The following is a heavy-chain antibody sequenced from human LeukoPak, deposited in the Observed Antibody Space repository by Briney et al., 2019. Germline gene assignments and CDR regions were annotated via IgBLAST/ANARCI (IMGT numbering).Heavy chain of an antibody. Sequence: GGSLRLSCAASGFTFSSYGMHWVRQAPGKGLEWVAVISYDGSNKYYADSVKGRFTISRDNSKNTLYLQMNSLRAEDTAVYYCAKDLFSIADLGYYYGMDVWGQGTTVTVSS. CDR1: GFTFSSYG. CDR3: AKDLFSIADLGYYYGMDV. V-gene: IGHV3-30*18. CDR2: ISYDGSNK. J-gene: IGHJ6*02. D-gene: IGHD6-6*01.